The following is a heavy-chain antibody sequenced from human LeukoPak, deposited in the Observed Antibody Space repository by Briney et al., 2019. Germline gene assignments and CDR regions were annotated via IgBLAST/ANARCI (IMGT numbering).Heavy chain of an antibody. J-gene: IGHJ3*02. CDR3: ARSRGATRANAFDI. CDR1: GFTFSSYA. D-gene: IGHD1-26*01. Sequence: SLRLSCAASGFTFSSYAMHWVRQPPGKGLEWIGEIYHSGSTNYNPSLKSRVTISVDKSKNQFSLKLSSVTAADTAVYYCARSRGATRANAFDIWGQGTMVTVSS. V-gene: IGHV4-4*02. CDR2: IYHSGST.